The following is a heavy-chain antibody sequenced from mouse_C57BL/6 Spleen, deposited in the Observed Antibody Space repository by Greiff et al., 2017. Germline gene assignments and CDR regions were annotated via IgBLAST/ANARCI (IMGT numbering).Heavy chain of an antibody. V-gene: IGHV1-9*01. CDR3: ARGGIYYGNSAWFAY. CDR1: GYTFTGYW. CDR2: ILPGSGST. D-gene: IGHD2-1*01. J-gene: IGHJ3*01. Sequence: QVQLKESGAELMKPGASVKLSCKATGYTFTGYWIEWVKQRPGHGLEWIGEILPGSGSTNYNEKFKGKATFTADTSSNTAYMQLSSLTTEDSASYYCARGGIYYGNSAWFAYWGQGTLVTVSA.